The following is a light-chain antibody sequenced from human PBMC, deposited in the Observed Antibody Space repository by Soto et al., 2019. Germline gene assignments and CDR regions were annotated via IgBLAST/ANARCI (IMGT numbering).Light chain of an antibody. V-gene: IGLV2-11*01. CDR1: SSDVGGYNY. Sequence: QSALTQPRSVSGSPGQSVTISCTGTSSDVGGYNYVSWYQQHPGKAPKLMIYDVSKRPSGVPDRFSGSKSGNTASLTISGLQAEDEADSYYCSYAGIYVVGTGTNVTVL. CDR2: DVS. CDR3: CSYAGIYV. J-gene: IGLJ1*01.